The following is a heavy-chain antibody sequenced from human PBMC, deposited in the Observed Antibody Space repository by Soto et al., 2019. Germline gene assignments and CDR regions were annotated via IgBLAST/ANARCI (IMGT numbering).Heavy chain of an antibody. CDR3: AGASRSSDALDI. Sequence: PSETLSLTCTVSGVSISSGGYYWSWIRQHPGKGLEWIGNIFYYTGNTYYNPSLKSRVTISIDTSKTQFSLNLGSVTAADAAMYFCAGASRSSDALDIWGQGTMVTV. V-gene: IGHV4-31*03. D-gene: IGHD6-6*01. CDR2: IFYYTGNT. J-gene: IGHJ3*02. CDR1: GVSISSGGYY.